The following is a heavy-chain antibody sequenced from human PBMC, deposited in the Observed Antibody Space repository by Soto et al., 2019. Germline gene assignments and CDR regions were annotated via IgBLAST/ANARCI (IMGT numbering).Heavy chain of an antibody. V-gene: IGHV6-1*01. CDR2: TYYRSKWYN. CDR1: GQSVSSNSAA. J-gene: IGHJ3*02. D-gene: IGHD3-22*01. CDR3: ARDEGYYDSSGYRGGAFDI. Sequence: SPTLSVTCAISGQSVSSNSAAWDGISHSASRGLEWLGRTYYRSKWYNDYAVSVKSGITINPDTSKNQFCLQLNSVTPEDTAVYYCARDEGYYDSSGYRGGAFDIWGQGTMVTVSS.